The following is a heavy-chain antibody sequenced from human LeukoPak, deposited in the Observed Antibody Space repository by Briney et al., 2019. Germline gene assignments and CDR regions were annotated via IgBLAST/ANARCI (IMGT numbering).Heavy chain of an antibody. CDR3: AREAEITRFDY. D-gene: IGHD5-24*01. CDR2: TSYRSKWYN. Sequence: SQTLSLTCAISVDSVSTNSVAWNWNRQSPSRGLEWQGRTSYRSKWYNDYAVSVKSRITINPDTSKNQFSLQLNSVTPEDTAVYYCAREAEITRFDYWGQGTLVTVSS. CDR1: VDSVSTNSVA. V-gene: IGHV6-1*01. J-gene: IGHJ4*02.